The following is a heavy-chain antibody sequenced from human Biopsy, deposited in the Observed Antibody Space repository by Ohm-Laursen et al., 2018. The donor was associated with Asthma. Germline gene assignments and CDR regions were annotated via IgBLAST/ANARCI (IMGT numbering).Heavy chain of an antibody. V-gene: IGHV1-18*01. Sequence: ASVKVSCKAPGYTFNSAGITWVRQAPGQGLEWMGWISVYNGNTKVAQKLQDRVTMITDTSTSTAYIELRSLRSDDTAVYFCARAVDYSHYYGIDVWGQGTTVTVS. J-gene: IGHJ6*02. CDR1: GYTFNSAG. CDR3: ARAVDYSHYYGIDV. CDR2: ISVYNGNT. D-gene: IGHD3-10*01.